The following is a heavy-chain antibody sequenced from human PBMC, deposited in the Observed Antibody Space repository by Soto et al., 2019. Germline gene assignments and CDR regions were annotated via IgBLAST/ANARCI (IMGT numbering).Heavy chain of an antibody. J-gene: IGHJ4*02. CDR2: IEYSGNA. Sequence: SETLSLTCTVSYGCFSVSNVLWGLVRQPPGKGLEWIGNIEYSGNAYFNTSLGTRVTFPVETSTNKVSLTLYSVTAADTAVDYWARTTGRHLDFWGQGILVTVSS. V-gene: IGHV4-39*01. CDR3: ARTTGRHLDF. CDR1: YGCFSVSNVL. D-gene: IGHD4-4*01.